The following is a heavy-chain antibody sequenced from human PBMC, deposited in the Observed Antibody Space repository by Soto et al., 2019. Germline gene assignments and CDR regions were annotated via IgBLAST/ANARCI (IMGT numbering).Heavy chain of an antibody. D-gene: IGHD3-10*01. CDR1: GFSFSTYS. V-gene: IGHV3-30*04. CDR2: ISYDGSNA. Sequence: GSLLRPCAASGFSFSTYSMSGVRQAPGKGLEWVAIISYDGSNAQYADSVKGRFTVARDNSKNTLYLQMHSLTAEDTAVYYCARDGGGFGELLLNSYDAFDLWGQGKLVTVSS. J-gene: IGHJ3*01. CDR3: ARDGGGFGELLLNSYDAFDL.